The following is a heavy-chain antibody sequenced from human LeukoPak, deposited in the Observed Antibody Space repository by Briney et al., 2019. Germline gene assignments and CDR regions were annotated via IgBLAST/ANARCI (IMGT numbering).Heavy chain of an antibody. J-gene: IGHJ3*02. D-gene: IGHD3-22*01. V-gene: IGHV1-69*13. CDR2: IIPIFGTA. Sequence: GASVKVSCKASGGTFSSYAISWVRQAPGQGLEWMGGIIPIFGTANYAQKFQGRVTITADESTSTAYMELSSLRSEDTAVYYCARVGDCYDSSGYYQDDAFDIWGQGTMVTVSS. CDR1: GGTFSSYA. CDR3: ARVGDCYDSSGYYQDDAFDI.